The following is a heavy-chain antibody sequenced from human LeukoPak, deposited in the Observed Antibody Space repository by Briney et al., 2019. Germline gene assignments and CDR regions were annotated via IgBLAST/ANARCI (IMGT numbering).Heavy chain of an antibody. CDR1: GYTFISYG. Sequence: ASVKVSCKAPGYTFISYGISWVRQAPGQGLEWMGWISAYNGNTNYAQKLQGRVTMTTDTSTSTAYMELSSLRSEDTAVYYCARDPNIAAAGTNWFDPWGQGTLVTVSS. V-gene: IGHV1-18*04. J-gene: IGHJ5*02. CDR2: ISAYNGNT. D-gene: IGHD6-13*01. CDR3: ARDPNIAAAGTNWFDP.